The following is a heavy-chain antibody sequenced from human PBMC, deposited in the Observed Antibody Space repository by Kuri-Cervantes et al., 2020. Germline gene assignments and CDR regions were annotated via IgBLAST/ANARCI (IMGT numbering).Heavy chain of an antibody. V-gene: IGHV1-2*02. CDR3: ARDPFYYDSSGYHYGALYYFDY. CDR2: INPNSGGT. CDR1: GYTFTVYY. Sequence: ASVKVSCKASGYTFTVYYIHWVRQAPGQGLEWMGWINPNSGGTNYAQKFQGRVTMTRDTSISTAYMELSRLRSGDTAVYYCARDPFYYDSSGYHYGALYYFDYWGQGTLVTVSS. D-gene: IGHD3-22*01. J-gene: IGHJ4*02.